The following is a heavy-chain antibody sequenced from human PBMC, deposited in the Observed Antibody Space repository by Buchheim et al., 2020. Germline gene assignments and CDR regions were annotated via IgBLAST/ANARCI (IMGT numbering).Heavy chain of an antibody. D-gene: IGHD6-6*01. Sequence: QVQLVQSGAEVKKPGASVKVSCKAFGFTFTGYYMHWVRQAPGQGLEWMGWINPNNGGTNYAQKFQGRVTMNRDKCISTAYMELSRLRSDDTAVYYCARTRGSSSSFDYWGQGTL. CDR1: GFTFTGYY. CDR3: ARTRGSSSSFDY. CDR2: INPNNGGT. J-gene: IGHJ4*02. V-gene: IGHV1-2*02.